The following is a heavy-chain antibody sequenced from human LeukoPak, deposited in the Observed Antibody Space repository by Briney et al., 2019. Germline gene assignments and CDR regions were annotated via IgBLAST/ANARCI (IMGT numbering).Heavy chain of an antibody. CDR3: ARGGIRQTFDN. J-gene: IGHJ4*02. Sequence: SETLSLTCTVSGGSISTYYWNWIRQPPGKGLESIGYIYYSGSTNYNPSLKSRVTISVDTSKNQFSLNLTSVTAADTAVYYCARGGIRQTFDNWGQGTLVTVSS. CDR1: GGSISTYY. V-gene: IGHV4-59*01. CDR2: IYYSGST. D-gene: IGHD3-3*02.